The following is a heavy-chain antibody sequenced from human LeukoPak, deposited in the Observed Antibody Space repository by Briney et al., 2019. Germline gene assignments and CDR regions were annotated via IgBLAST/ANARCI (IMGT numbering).Heavy chain of an antibody. D-gene: IGHD6-19*01. CDR1: GASISGSSHYF. V-gene: IGHV4-39*01. CDR2: IYYSGIT. J-gene: IGHJ4*02. Sequence: PSETLSLTCTVSGASISGSSHYFWGWIRQTPGKGLEWIGSIYYSGITYYTPSLKGRLTISVDTSRNQFSLKLSSVTAADTAVYYCARQAVAGYYFDYWGQGTLVTVSS. CDR3: ARQAVAGYYFDY.